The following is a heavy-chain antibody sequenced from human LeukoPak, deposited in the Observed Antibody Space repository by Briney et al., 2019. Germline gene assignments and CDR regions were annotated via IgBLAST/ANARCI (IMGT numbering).Heavy chain of an antibody. CDR1: GDSISGYY. CDR2: IHNSGNS. J-gene: IGHJ4*02. CDR3: TRGAGWLIDY. Sequence: SETLSLTCSVSGDSISGYYWSWIRQPPGKGLEWIAYIHNSGNSNYNPSLKSRVTISADTSKNQFSLKLSSVTAADTAVYYCTRGAGWLIDYWGQGILVTVSS. V-gene: IGHV4-59*01. D-gene: IGHD3-16*01.